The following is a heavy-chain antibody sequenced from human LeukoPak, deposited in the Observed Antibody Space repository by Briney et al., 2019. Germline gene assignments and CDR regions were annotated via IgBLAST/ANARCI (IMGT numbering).Heavy chain of an antibody. D-gene: IGHD3-16*02. J-gene: IGHJ4*02. V-gene: IGHV3-30*02. CDR1: GFTFSSYG. CDR3: AKDYDYVSGSYRPYDY. Sequence: PGGSLRLSCAASGFTFSSYGMHWVRQAPGKGLEWVAFILYDGSNKYYADSAKRRCTISRDNSKNTLYLQMNSLRAEDTAVYYCAKDYDYVSGSYRPYDYWGQGTLVTVSS. CDR2: ILYDGSNK.